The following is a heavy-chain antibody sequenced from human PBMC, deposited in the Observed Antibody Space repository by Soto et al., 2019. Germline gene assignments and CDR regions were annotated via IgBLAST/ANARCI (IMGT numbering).Heavy chain of an antibody. V-gene: IGHV1-18*04. Sequence: QAQLVQSGAEVKKPGASVKVSCRASGYIFSNYGITWVRQAPGQGLEWLGWISVYNDDANSAPKFQGRLTMTADSSTATAYRELRSLRVDDTAVYFCARAGGQYQLLANWFDPWGQGTLVTVSS. J-gene: IGHJ5*02. CDR3: ARAGGQYQLLANWFDP. CDR1: GYIFSNYG. D-gene: IGHD2-2*01. CDR2: ISVYNDDA.